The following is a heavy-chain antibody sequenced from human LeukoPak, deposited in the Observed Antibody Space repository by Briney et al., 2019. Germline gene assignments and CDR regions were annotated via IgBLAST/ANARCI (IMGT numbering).Heavy chain of an antibody. D-gene: IGHD1-26*01. J-gene: IGHJ6*02. Sequence: GASVKVSCKASGYTFTSYDINWVRQAPGQGLEWMGRIIPIFGTANYAQKFQGRVTITADESTSTAYMELRSLRSDDTAVYCCARNKWELLPGLPGTTGNYGMDVWGQGTTVTVSS. CDR1: GYTFTSYD. V-gene: IGHV1-69*13. CDR2: IIPIFGTA. CDR3: ARNKWELLPGLPGTTGNYGMDV.